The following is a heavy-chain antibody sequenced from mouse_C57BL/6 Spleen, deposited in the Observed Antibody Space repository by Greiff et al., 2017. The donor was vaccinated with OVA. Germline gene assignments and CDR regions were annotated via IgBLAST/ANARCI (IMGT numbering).Heavy chain of an antibody. D-gene: IGHD1-1*01. J-gene: IGHJ1*03. CDR2: IDPETGGT. CDR3: TRRPRYYGSSYGYFDV. Sequence: QVQLQQSGAELVRPGASVTLSCKASGYTFTDYEMHWVKQTPVHGLEWIGAIDPETGGTAYNQKFKGKAILSADKSSSTAYMELRSLTSEDSAVYYCTRRPRYYGSSYGYFDVWGTGTTVTVSS. CDR1: GYTFTDYE. V-gene: IGHV1-15*01.